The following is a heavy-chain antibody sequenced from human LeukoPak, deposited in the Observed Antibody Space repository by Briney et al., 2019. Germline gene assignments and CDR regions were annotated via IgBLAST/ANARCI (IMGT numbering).Heavy chain of an antibody. J-gene: IGHJ4*02. Sequence: GASVKVSCKASGGTFSSYAISWVRQAPGQGLEWMGRIIPILGIANYAQKFQGRVTITADKSTSTAYMELSSLRSEDTAVYYCATYVDTVATFFDWGQGTLVTVSS. CDR2: IIPILGIA. CDR3: ATYVDTVATFFD. CDR1: GGTFSSYA. D-gene: IGHD5-12*01. V-gene: IGHV1-69*04.